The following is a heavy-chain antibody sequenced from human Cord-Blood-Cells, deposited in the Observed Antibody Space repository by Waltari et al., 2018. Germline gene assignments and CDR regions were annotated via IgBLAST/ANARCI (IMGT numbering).Heavy chain of an antibody. Sequence: QVQLQQWGAGLLKPSEALSLTCAVYGGSFSGYSWRWIRQPPVKVLEWIGEINHSGSTNYTPSLKSRVTISVDTSKNQFSLKLSSVTAADTAVYYCARGGVPAAPFNWFDPWGQGTLVTVSS. CDR1: GGSFSGYS. J-gene: IGHJ5*02. CDR2: INHSGST. V-gene: IGHV4-34*01. D-gene: IGHD2-2*01. CDR3: ARGGVPAAPFNWFDP.